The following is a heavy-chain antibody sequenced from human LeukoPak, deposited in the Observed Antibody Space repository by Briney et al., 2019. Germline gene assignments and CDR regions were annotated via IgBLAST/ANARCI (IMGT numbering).Heavy chain of an antibody. V-gene: IGHV2-5*02. CDR2: IYWDDSN. D-gene: IGHD3-22*01. J-gene: IGHJ4*02. CDR1: GFSLSTSITG. CDR3: AHGRGWLSDY. Sequence: ESGPTLVKPTQTLTLTCTFSGFSLSTSITGVIWIRQPPGKALEWIALIYWDDSNVYSPSLKSRLTFTKDISKNQVVLTMANVDPVDTATYYCAHGRGWLSDYWGQGIRVTVSS.